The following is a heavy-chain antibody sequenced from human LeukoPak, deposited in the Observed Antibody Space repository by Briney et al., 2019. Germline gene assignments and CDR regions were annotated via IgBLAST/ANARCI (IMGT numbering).Heavy chain of an antibody. D-gene: IGHD5-18*01. J-gene: IGHJ4*02. V-gene: IGHV3-11*04. CDR1: GFSISDYY. Sequence: GGSLRLSCSASGFSISDYYMTWIRQAPGKGLEWVSYISNSGSTKYYADSMKGRFTISRDNAKNSMYLQMNSLRVEDTAVYYCARDLGSGYTYGHGYWGQGTLVTVSS. CDR2: ISNSGSTK. CDR3: ARDLGSGYTYGHGY.